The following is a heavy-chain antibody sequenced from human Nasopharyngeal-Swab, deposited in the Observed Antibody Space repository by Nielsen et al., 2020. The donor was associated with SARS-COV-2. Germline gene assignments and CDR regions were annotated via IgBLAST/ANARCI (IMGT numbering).Heavy chain of an antibody. CDR3: AKDANYYGSGSCALGFLCTELDY. J-gene: IGHJ4*02. D-gene: IGHD3-10*01. CDR2: ISYDGSNK. CDR1: GFTFSSYG. V-gene: IGHV3-30*18. Sequence: GESLKISCAASGFTFSSYGMHWVRQAPGKGLEWVAVISYDGSNKYYADSVKGRFTISRDNSKNTLYLQMNSLRAEDTAVYYCAKDANYYGSGSCALGFLCTELDYWGQGTLVTASS.